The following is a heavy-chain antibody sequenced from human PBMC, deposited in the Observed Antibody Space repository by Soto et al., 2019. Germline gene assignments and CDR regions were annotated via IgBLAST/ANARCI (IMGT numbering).Heavy chain of an antibody. D-gene: IGHD4-17*01. CDR3: ARYDYGDYGGFDY. V-gene: IGHV4-59*08. J-gene: IGHJ4*02. Sequence: PSETLSLTCTVSGGSISSYYWSWIRQPPGKGLEWIGYIYYSGSTNYNPSLKSRVTISVDTSKNQFSLKLSSVTAADTAVYYCARYDYGDYGGFDYWGQGTLVTVS. CDR1: GGSISSYY. CDR2: IYYSGST.